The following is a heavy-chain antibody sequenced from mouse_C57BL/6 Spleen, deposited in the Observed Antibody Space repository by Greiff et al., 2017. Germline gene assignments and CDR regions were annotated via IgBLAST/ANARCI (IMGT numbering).Heavy chain of an antibody. V-gene: IGHV1-76*01. CDR3: ARYDYDRLYAMDY. D-gene: IGHD2-4*01. J-gene: IGHJ4*01. CDR1: GYTFTDYY. CDR2: IYPGSGNT. Sequence: VQLQQSGAELVRPGASVKLSCKASGYTFTDYYINWVKQRPGQGLEWIARIYPGSGNTYYNEKFKGKATLTAEKSSSTAYMQLSSLTSEYSAVYFCARYDYDRLYAMDYWGQGTSVTVSS.